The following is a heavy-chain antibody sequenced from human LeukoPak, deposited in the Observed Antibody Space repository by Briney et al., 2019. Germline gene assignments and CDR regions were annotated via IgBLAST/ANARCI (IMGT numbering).Heavy chain of an antibody. V-gene: IGHV1-69*13. CDR1: GGTFSSYA. D-gene: IGHD3-10*01. CDR3: ARFGELLSQFDY. J-gene: IGHJ4*02. CDR2: IIPIFGTA. Sequence: ASVKVSCKASGGTFSSYAISWVRQAPGQGLEWMGGIIPIFGTANYAQKFQGRVTITADESTSTAYMELSSLRSEDTAVYYCARFGELLSQFDYWGQGNLVTVSS.